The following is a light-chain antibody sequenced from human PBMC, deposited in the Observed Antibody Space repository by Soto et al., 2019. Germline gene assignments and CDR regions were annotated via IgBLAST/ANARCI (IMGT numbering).Light chain of an antibody. CDR1: QSISSY. CDR2: AAS. Sequence: DIQMTQSPSSLSASVGDRVTITCRASQSISSYLNWYQQKPGKAPKLLIYAASSLQSGVPSRFSGSGSGTDFTLTISSLQPEDFATYYCQQSYSTPFTFGPGTKVAI. J-gene: IGKJ3*01. V-gene: IGKV1-39*01. CDR3: QQSYSTPFT.